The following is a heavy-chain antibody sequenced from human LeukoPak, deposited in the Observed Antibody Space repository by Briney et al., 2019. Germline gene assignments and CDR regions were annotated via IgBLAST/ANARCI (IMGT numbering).Heavy chain of an antibody. CDR1: GFIFGDYA. D-gene: IGHD3-10*01. CDR2: IFGNGDTT. CDR3: AKRNTMVRGGPCFDY. V-gene: IGHV3-23*01. J-gene: IGHJ4*02. Sequence: GGSLRLSCTASGFIFGDYAMSWIRQPPGKGLEWVSIIFGNGDTTYYADSVKGRFTVSRDNSKDTLYLQMNDLRPDDTAIYYCAKRNTMVRGGPCFDYWGQGLLVTVSS.